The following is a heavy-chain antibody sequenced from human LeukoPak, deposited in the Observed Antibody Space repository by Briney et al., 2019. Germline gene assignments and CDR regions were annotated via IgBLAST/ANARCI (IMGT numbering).Heavy chain of an antibody. Sequence: PGGSLRLSCAASGFTFSNYWMSWVRQAPGKGLEWVANIKQDGSEKYYVDSVKGRFTISRDNAKNSLYLQMNSLRVEDTAVYYCARLLWFGGLTGFDYWGQGTLVTVSS. V-gene: IGHV3-7*01. D-gene: IGHD3-10*01. CDR3: ARLLWFGGLTGFDY. CDR2: IKQDGSEK. CDR1: GFTFSNYW. J-gene: IGHJ4*02.